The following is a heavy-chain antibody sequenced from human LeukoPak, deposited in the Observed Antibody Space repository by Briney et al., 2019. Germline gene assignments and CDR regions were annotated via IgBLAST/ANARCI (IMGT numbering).Heavy chain of an antibody. Sequence: PGGSLRLSCTASGFTFGDYAMSWFRQAPGKGLEWVGFIRSKAYGGTTEYAASVKGRFTISRDDSKSIAYLQMNSLKTVDTAVYYCTRESGLNSGYDQKFDYWGQGTLVTVSS. D-gene: IGHD5-12*01. CDR2: IRSKAYGGTT. CDR3: TRESGLNSGYDQKFDY. CDR1: GFTFGDYA. J-gene: IGHJ4*02. V-gene: IGHV3-49*03.